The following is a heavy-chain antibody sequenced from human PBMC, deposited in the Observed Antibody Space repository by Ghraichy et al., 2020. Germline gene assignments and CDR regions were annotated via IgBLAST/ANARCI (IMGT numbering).Heavy chain of an antibody. CDR1: GGSISSSSYY. Sequence: SETLSLTCTVSGGSISSSSYYWGWIRQPPGKGLEWIGSIYYSGSTYYNPSLKSRVTISVDTSKNQFSLKLSSVTAADTAVYYCARRPYYDILNDAFDIWGQGTMVTVSS. CDR3: ARRPYYDILNDAFDI. D-gene: IGHD3-9*01. V-gene: IGHV4-39*01. CDR2: IYYSGST. J-gene: IGHJ3*02.